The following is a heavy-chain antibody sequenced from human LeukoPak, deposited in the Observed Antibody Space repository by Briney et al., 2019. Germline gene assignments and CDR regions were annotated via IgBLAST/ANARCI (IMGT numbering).Heavy chain of an antibody. CDR1: GFTFSSYW. Sequence: PGGSLRLSCAASGFTFSSYWMSWVRQAPGKGLEWVANIKQDGSEKYYVDSVKGRFTISRDNAKNSLYLQMNSLRAEDTAVYYRARELLRYFDWLTEAFDIWGQGTMVTVSS. CDR2: IKQDGSEK. V-gene: IGHV3-7*01. CDR3: ARELLRYFDWLTEAFDI. J-gene: IGHJ3*02. D-gene: IGHD3-9*01.